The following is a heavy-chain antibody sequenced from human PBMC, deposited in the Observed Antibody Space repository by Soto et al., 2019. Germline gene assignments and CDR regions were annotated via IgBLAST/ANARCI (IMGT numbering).Heavy chain of an antibody. CDR3: TTDLEVTMIVVVSPGDYYYGMDV. V-gene: IGHV3-15*07. Sequence: PGGSLRLSCAASGSTFSNAWMNWVRQAPGKGLEWVGRIKSKTDGGTTDYAAPVKGRFTISRDDSKNTLYLQMNSLKTEDTAVYYCTTDLEVTMIVVVSPGDYYYGMDVWGQGTTVTVSS. D-gene: IGHD3-22*01. CDR1: GSTFSNAW. CDR2: IKSKTDGGTT. J-gene: IGHJ6*02.